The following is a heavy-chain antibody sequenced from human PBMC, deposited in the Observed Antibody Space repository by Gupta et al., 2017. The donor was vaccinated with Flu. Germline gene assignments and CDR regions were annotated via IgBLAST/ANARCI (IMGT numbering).Heavy chain of an antibody. Sequence: EVQLLESGGGLVQPGGSLRLSCAASGFTFSSYAMSWVRQAPGKGLEWVSAISGSGGSTYYADSVKGRLTISRDNSKNTRYLQMNSLRDEDTAVYYCAKFMPPRDSGWYFAYWGQGNLVTLSS. V-gene: IGHV3-23*01. CDR3: AKFMPPRDSGWYFAY. CDR1: GFTFSSYA. D-gene: IGHD6-19*01. J-gene: IGHJ4*02. CDR2: ISGSGGST.